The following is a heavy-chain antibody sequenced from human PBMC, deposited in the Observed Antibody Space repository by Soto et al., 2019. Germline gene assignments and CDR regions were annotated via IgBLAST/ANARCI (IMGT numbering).Heavy chain of an antibody. V-gene: IGHV3-23*01. CDR2: ISGSGSTT. CDR3: AKDRLMLTMVVVGAFDF. CDR1: GFSFNNHA. J-gene: IGHJ3*01. D-gene: IGHD3-22*01. Sequence: EVQLLESGGGLVQPGGSLRLSCAASGFSFNNHAMTWVRQAPVKGLEWVSGISGSGSTTHYADSVKGRFTISRDNSKDTLYLQMNSLRADDTAVYFCAKDRLMLTMVVVGAFDFWGLGTMVTVSS.